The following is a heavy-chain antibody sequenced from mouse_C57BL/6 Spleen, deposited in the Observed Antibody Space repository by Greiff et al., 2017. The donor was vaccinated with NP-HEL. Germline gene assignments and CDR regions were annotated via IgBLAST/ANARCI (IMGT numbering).Heavy chain of an antibody. CDR2: INPNNGGT. Sequence: VQLQQSGPELVKPGASVKIPCKASGYTFTDYNMDWVKQSHGKSLEWIGDINPNNGGTIYNQKFKGKATLTVDKSSSTAYMELRSLTSEDTAVYYCAREGYYSNYAYFDVWGTGTTVTVSS. J-gene: IGHJ1*03. V-gene: IGHV1-18*01. CDR3: AREGYYSNYAYFDV. D-gene: IGHD2-5*01. CDR1: GYTFTDYN.